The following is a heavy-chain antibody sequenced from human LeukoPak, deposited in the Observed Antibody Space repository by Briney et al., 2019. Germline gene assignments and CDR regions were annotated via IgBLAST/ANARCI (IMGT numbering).Heavy chain of an antibody. CDR2: ITWNSGSI. V-gene: IGHV3-9*01. J-gene: IGHJ4*02. Sequence: GRSLRLSCAASGFTFYDYATHWVRQVPRKGLEWVSGITWNSGSIGYADSVKGRFTISRDNAKNSMYLQMNSLRAEDTAVYYCVRGAAYFDYWGQGILVTVSS. D-gene: IGHD1-26*01. CDR3: VRGAAYFDY. CDR1: GFTFYDYA.